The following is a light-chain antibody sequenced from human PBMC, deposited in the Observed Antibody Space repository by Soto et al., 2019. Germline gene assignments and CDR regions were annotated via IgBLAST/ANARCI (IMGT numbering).Light chain of an antibody. V-gene: IGKV3-20*01. CDR3: QQYGSSPVT. J-gene: IGKJ2*01. Sequence: EIVLTQSPGTMSLSPGERATLSCRASQSVSSSYLAWYQQKPGQAPRLLVYGASSRATGIPDRFSGSGSGTDFTLTISRLEPEDFAVYYCQQYGSSPVTFGQGTKLEIK. CDR1: QSVSSSY. CDR2: GAS.